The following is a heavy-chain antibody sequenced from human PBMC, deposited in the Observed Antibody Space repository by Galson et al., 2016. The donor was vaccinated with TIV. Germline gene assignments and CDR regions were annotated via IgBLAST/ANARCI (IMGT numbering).Heavy chain of an antibody. Sequence: SLRLSCAASGFTFEYSAMHWVRLSPRKGLEWVSHISWNSGFIAYADSVKGRFTTSRDNAKKSLYLQMNNVRAEDTAFYYCVKKMGDPYDAFDLWGQGTMVTVSS. CDR1: GFTFEYSA. CDR2: ISWNSGFI. CDR3: VKKMGDPYDAFDL. J-gene: IGHJ3*01. D-gene: IGHD3-16*01. V-gene: IGHV3-9*01.